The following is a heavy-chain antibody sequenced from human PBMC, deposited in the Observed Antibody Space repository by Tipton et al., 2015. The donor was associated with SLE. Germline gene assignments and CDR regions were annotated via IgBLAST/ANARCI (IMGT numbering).Heavy chain of an antibody. CDR1: GSSISNYY. J-gene: IGHJ4*02. V-gene: IGHV4-59*01. CDR3: AKVGYAYGLGEFDY. Sequence: LRLSCTVSGSSISNYYWSWIRQPPGKGLEWIGYIHYSGTTKYNPSFMSRVIISVDTSKNQFSLQLSSVTAADTAVYFCAKVGYAYGLGEFDYWGQGTLVTVSS. CDR2: IHYSGTT. D-gene: IGHD3-10*01.